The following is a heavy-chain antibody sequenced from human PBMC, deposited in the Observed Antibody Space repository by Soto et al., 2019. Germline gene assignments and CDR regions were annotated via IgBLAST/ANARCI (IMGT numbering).Heavy chain of an antibody. J-gene: IGHJ5*02. CDR1: GFSLSTSGVG. Sequence: QITLKESGPTLVKPTQTLTLTCTFSGFSLSTSGVGVGWIRQPPGKALEWLALIYWDDDKRYSPSLKSRLTTXKXTRXNQVVLTMTNMDPVDTATYYCAHRRGYGGSNWFDPWGQGTLVTVSS. D-gene: IGHD4-17*01. CDR3: AHRRGYGGSNWFDP. CDR2: IYWDDDK. V-gene: IGHV2-5*02.